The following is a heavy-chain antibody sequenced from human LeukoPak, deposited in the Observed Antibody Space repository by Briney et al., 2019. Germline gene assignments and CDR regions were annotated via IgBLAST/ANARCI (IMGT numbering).Heavy chain of an antibody. D-gene: IGHD6-13*01. CDR1: GGTFSSYA. CDR2: VNPSGSST. V-gene: IGHV1-46*01. Sequence: GASVKVSCKASGGTFSSYAISWVRQAPGQGLEWMGIVNPSGSSTTYAQKFQGRVTMTGDTSTSTVYMELSSLRSADTAVYYCARSAVVISAAGTLNWFDSWGQGTQVTVSS. CDR3: ARSAVVISAAGTLNWFDS. J-gene: IGHJ5*01.